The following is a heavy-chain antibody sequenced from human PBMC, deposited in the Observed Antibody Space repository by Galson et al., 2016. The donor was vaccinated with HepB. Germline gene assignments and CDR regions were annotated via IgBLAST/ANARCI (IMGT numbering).Heavy chain of an antibody. CDR2: IWYDGSNK. Sequence: SLRLSCAASEFTFSSYGMHWVRQAPGKGLEWVAVIWYDGSNKYYAADVKGRFTISRDNSKYSLYLQMNSLSAEDTAVYYGARGRYDILTLANWGQGTLVTVSS. CDR3: ARGRYDILTLAN. CDR1: EFTFSSYG. D-gene: IGHD3-9*01. J-gene: IGHJ4*02. V-gene: IGHV3-33*01.